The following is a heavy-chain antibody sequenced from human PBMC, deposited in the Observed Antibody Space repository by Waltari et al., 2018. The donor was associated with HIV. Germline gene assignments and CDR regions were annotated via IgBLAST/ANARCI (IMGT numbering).Heavy chain of an antibody. V-gene: IGHV1-2*02. Sequence: QVHLVQSGPEVKKPGASVKVSCETSGCTFTGHYLHCLRQAPGQGLEWMGWINPNTDVTKYSPNVKVRVRISMDTSITTTYMELTVLRSDDTAFYYCARLVRGPSYYFDSWGQGILVTVSS. CDR1: GCTFTGHY. CDR3: ARLVRGPSYYFDS. J-gene: IGHJ4*02. D-gene: IGHD3-10*01. CDR2: INPNTDVT.